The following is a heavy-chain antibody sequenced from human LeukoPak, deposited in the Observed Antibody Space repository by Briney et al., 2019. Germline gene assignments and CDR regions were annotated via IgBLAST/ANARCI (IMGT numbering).Heavy chain of an antibody. J-gene: IGHJ4*02. CDR1: GYTFTTYY. Sequence: ASVKVSCKASGYTFTTYYIHWVRQAPGQGLQWMRIINPSGGSTNYAEKFQGRVTMTRDTSTSTVYMEVSSLRSEDTAMYYCARGSTSDWPLGHWGQETLVTISS. CDR3: ARGSTSDWPLGH. CDR2: INPSGGST. D-gene: IGHD2-2*01. V-gene: IGHV1-46*01.